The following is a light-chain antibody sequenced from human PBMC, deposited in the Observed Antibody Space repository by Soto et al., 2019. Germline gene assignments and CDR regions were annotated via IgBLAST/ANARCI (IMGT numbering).Light chain of an antibody. V-gene: IGKV3-15*01. CDR1: QSVSSN. J-gene: IGKJ1*01. CDR3: QQYNGGLT. CDR2: GAS. Sequence: EIVLTQSPATLSVSTGERATISCRASQSVSSNLAWYQQKPGQAPSLLIYGASTRATGVPARFSGSGSGTEFTLTSSSRMSDDSAVYYFQQYNGGLTFGQGTRVEIK.